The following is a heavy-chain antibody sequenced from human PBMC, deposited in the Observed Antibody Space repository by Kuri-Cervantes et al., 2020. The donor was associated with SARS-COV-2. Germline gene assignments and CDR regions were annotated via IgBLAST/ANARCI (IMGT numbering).Heavy chain of an antibody. J-gene: IGHJ1*01. D-gene: IGHD4-23*01. CDR3: ATDKPSYGGNGYLEL. V-gene: IGHV4-30-4*01. CDR1: GGSISSGDYY. CDR2: IYYSGST. Sequence: SETLSLTCTVSGGSISSGDYYWSWIRQPPGKGLEWIGYIYYSGSTYYNPSLKSRVTISVDTSKNQFSLKLSSVTAADTAVYYCATDKPSYGGNGYLELWGQGTLVTVSS.